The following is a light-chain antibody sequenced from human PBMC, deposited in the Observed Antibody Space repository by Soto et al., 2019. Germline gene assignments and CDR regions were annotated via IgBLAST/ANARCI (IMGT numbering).Light chain of an antibody. CDR3: QQYNAWPLT. J-gene: IGKJ4*01. CDR1: QSVGTK. V-gene: IGKV3-15*01. CDR2: DAS. Sequence: EIVMTQSPGTLSVSPGERATLSCRASQSVGTKLAWYQQKPGQPPRLLLYDASTMATDVPARFSGSGSGSDFTLTISSLQSEDFAVYYCQQYNAWPLTFGGGTTVEIK.